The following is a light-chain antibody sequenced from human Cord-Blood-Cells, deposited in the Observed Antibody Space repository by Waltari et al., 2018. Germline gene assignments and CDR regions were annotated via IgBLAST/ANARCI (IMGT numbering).Light chain of an antibody. V-gene: IGLV2-14*01. J-gene: IGLJ1*01. Sequence: QSALTHPASVSGSPGQSLTISCTGTSSDVGGYNYVYWYQKHPGKAPRLMIYDVSNRPSGVSNRFSGSKSGNTASLTISGLQAEDEADYYCSSYTSSSTLVFGTGTKVTVL. CDR1: SSDVGGYNY. CDR2: DVS. CDR3: SSYTSSSTLV.